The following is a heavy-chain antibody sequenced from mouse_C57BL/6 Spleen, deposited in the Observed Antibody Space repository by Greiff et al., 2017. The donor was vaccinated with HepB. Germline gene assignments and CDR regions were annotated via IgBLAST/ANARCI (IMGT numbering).Heavy chain of an antibody. CDR2: IYPGDGDT. D-gene: IGHD1-1*01. CDR3: ARSDGSSYEGYFDV. Sequence: VKLQESGPELVKPGASVKISCKASGYAFSSSWMNWVKQRPGKGLEWIGRIYPGDGDTNYNGKFKGKATLTADKSSSTAYMQLSSLTSEDSAVYFCARSDGSSYEGYFDVWGTGTTVTVSS. J-gene: IGHJ1*03. CDR1: GYAFSSSW. V-gene: IGHV1-82*01.